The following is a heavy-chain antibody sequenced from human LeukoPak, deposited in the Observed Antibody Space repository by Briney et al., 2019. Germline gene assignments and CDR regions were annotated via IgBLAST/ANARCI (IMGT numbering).Heavy chain of an antibody. J-gene: IGHJ4*02. Sequence: PSETLSLTCAVYGGSFSGYYWSWIRQPAGKGLEWIGRIYTSGSTNYNPSLKSRVTISVDTSKNQFSLKLSSVTAADTAVYYCARGRFRGVLDYWGQGTLVTVSS. CDR2: IYTSGST. V-gene: IGHV4-59*10. CDR3: ARGRFRGVLDY. D-gene: IGHD3-10*01. CDR1: GGSFSGYY.